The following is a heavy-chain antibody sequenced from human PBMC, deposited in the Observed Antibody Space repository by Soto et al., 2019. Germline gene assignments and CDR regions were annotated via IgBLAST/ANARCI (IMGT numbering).Heavy chain of an antibody. J-gene: IGHJ4*02. CDR3: ARDNSGFWGGYFDS. Sequence: VASVKVSCKASGYTFTSYYMHWVRQAPGQRLEWMGWINPDNGNTKSSQKFQDRVIITRDTSASTAYMDLSSLRSEDTAVYYCARDNSGFWGGYFDSWGQGKLVTVSS. CDR2: INPDNGNT. CDR1: GYTFTSYY. D-gene: IGHD3-3*01. V-gene: IGHV1-3*01.